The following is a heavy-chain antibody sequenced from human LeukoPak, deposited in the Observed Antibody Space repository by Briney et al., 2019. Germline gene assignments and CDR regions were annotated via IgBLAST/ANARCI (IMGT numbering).Heavy chain of an antibody. CDR3: ARTNTAMADLLSY. D-gene: IGHD5-18*01. V-gene: IGHV3-30-3*01. J-gene: IGHJ4*02. CDR1: GFTFSSYA. Sequence: GGSLRLSCAASGFTFSSYAMHWVRQAPGKGLEWVAVISYDGSNKHYADSVKGRFTISRDNSKNTLYLQMNSPRAEDTAVYYCARTNTAMADLLSYWGQGTLVTVSS. CDR2: ISYDGSNK.